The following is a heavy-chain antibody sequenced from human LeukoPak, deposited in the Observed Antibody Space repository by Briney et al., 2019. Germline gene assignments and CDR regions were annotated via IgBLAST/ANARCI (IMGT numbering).Heavy chain of an antibody. CDR1: GFTFSGSA. CDR3: ARDQEAFDY. V-gene: IGHV3-73*01. CDR2: IRDKANSYAT. Sequence: PGGSLRLSCAASGFTFSGSAIHWVRQASGKGLEWDGRIRDKANSYATAYIASVKGRFTISRGDSKNTAYLQMSSLKTEDTAVYYCARDQEAFDYWGQGTLVTVSS. J-gene: IGHJ4*02.